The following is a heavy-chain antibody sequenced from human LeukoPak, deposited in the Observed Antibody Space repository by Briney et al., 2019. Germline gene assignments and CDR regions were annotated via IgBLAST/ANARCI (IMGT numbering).Heavy chain of an antibody. J-gene: IGHJ5*02. CDR2: INHSGST. V-gene: IGHV4-34*01. CDR3: ARGSRSTSWPRFDP. Sequence: PSETLSLTCAVYGGSFSGYYWSWIRQPPGKGLEWIGEINHSGSTNYNLSLKSRVTISVDTSKNQFSLKLSSVTAADTAVYYCARGSRSTSWPRFDPWGQGTLVTVSS. D-gene: IGHD2-2*01. CDR1: GGSFSGYY.